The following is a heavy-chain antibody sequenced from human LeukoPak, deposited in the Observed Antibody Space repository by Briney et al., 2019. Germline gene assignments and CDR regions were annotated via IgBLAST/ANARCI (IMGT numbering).Heavy chain of an antibody. CDR3: ARDLGDGYKVDAFDI. J-gene: IGHJ3*02. CDR1: GFTFSNAW. V-gene: IGHV3-15*01. Sequence: GGSLRLSCAASGFTFSNAWMSWVRQAPGKGLEWVGRIKSKTDGGTTDYAAPVKGRFTISRDDSKNTLYLQMNSLRAEDTAVYYCARDLGDGYKVDAFDIWGQGTMVTVSS. D-gene: IGHD5-24*01. CDR2: IKSKTDGGTT.